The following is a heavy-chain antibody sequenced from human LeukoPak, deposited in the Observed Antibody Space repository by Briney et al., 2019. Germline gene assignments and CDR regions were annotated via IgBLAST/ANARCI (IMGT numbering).Heavy chain of an antibody. CDR1: GGSFSGYY. D-gene: IGHD6-13*01. CDR2: INHSGST. V-gene: IGHV4-34*01. CDR3: ARPRGAAAGRSYFDY. Sequence: SETLSLTCAVYGGSFSGYYWSWIRQPPGKGLEWIGEINHSGSTNYNPSLKSRVTISVDTSKNQFSLKLSSVTAADTAVYYCARPRGAAAGRSYFDYWGQGTLVTVSS. J-gene: IGHJ4*02.